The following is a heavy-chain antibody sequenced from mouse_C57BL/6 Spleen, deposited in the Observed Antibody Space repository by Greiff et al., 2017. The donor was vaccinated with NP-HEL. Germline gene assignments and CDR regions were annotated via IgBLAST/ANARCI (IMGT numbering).Heavy chain of an antibody. J-gene: IGHJ4*01. CDR3: GYYYAMDY. Sequence: VQLVESGPELLKPGASVKISCKASGYAFSSSWMNWVKQRPGKGLEWIGRIYPGDGDTNYNGKFKGKATLTADKSSSTAYMQLSSLTSEDSAVYFCGYYYAMDYWGQGTSVTVSA. V-gene: IGHV1-82*01. CDR2: IYPGDGDT. CDR1: GYAFSSSW.